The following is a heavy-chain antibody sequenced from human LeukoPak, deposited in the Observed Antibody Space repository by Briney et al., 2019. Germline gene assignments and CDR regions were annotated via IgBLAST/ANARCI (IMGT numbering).Heavy chain of an antibody. Sequence: GGSLRLSXAASGFTVSSNYMSWVRQAPGKGLEWVSVTYSGGSTYYADSVKGRFTISRDNSKNTLYLQMNSLRAEDTAVYYCARGKGEYSNYEVYWGQGTLVTVSS. CDR2: TYSGGST. J-gene: IGHJ4*02. D-gene: IGHD4-11*01. CDR3: ARGKGEYSNYEVY. CDR1: GFTVSSNY. V-gene: IGHV3-66*02.